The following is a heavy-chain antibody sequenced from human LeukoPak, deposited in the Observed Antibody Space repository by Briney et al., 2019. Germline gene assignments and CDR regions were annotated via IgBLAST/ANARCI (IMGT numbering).Heavy chain of an antibody. J-gene: IGHJ4*02. D-gene: IGHD6-19*01. CDR1: GYTFTSYG. V-gene: IGHV1-18*01. CDR3: ASLRSDSSGLDY. Sequence: GASVKASCKXSGYTFTSYGISWVRQAPGQGLEWMGWISAYNGNTNNAQKLKGRVTMTTDTSTSTAYMELRSLRSDDTAVYYCASLRSDSSGLDYWGQGTLVTVSS. CDR2: ISAYNGNT.